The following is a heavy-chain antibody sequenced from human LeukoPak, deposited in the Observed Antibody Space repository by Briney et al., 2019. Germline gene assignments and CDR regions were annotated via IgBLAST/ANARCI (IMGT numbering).Heavy chain of an antibody. J-gene: IGHJ4*02. CDR1: GFTFSSYA. D-gene: IGHD6-13*01. CDR2: ISSNGGST. CDR3: ARAAGSSWYYFDY. Sequence: GGSLRLSCAASGFTFSSYAMHWVRQAPGKGLEYVSAISSNGGSTYYANSVKGRFTISRDNSKNTLYLQMGSLRAEGMAVYYCARAAGSSWYYFDYWGQGTLVTVSS. V-gene: IGHV3-64*01.